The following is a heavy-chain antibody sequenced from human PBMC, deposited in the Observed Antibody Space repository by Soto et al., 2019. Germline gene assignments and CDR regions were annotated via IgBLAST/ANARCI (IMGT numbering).Heavy chain of an antibody. CDR3: ARKGSSRHYYGMDV. J-gene: IGHJ6*02. D-gene: IGHD1-26*01. Sequence: SETLSLTCTVSGGSISSGGYYWSWIRQHPGKGLEWIGYIYYSGSTYYNPSLKSRVTISVDTSKNQFSLKLSSVTAADTAVYYCARKGSSRHYYGMDVWGQGNKVTVSS. CDR2: IYYSGST. V-gene: IGHV4-31*03. CDR1: GGSISSGGYY.